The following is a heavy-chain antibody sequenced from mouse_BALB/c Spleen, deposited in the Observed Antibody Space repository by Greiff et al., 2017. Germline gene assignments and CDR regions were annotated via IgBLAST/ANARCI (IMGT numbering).Heavy chain of an antibody. CDR1: GFTFSSFG. CDR3: ARGDYNWYFDV. D-gene: IGHD2-13*01. J-gene: IGHJ1*01. CDR2: ISSGSSSI. Sequence: EVNVVESGGGLVQPGGSRKLSCAASGFTFSSFGMHWVRQAPEKGLEWVAYISSGSSSIYYADTVKGRFTISRDNPKNTLFLQMTSLRSEDTAMYYCARGDYNWYFDVWGAGTTVTVSS. V-gene: IGHV5-17*02.